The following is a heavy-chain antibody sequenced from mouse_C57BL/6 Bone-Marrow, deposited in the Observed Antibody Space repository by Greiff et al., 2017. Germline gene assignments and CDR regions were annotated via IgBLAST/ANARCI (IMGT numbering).Heavy chain of an antibody. V-gene: IGHV1-7*01. CDR3: ARFSMDY. J-gene: IGHJ4*01. Sequence: VRLNQSGAKLAKLGASGSLSCKASGYPFLSYWSHWVKQRPGKVLEWIGYINPSSGYTKYNQKFKDKATLTADKSSSTAYMQLSSLTYEDSAVYYCARFSMDYWGQGTSVTVSS. CDR2: INPSSGYT. CDR1: GYPFLSYW.